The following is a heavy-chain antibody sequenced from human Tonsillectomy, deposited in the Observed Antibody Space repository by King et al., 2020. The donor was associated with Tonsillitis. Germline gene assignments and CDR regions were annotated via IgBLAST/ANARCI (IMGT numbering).Heavy chain of an antibody. Sequence: VQLVESGGGLVQPGGSLRLSCAASGFTFKNYAMTWVRQAPGEGLDWVSHISSGGTTYYADSVKGRFTISRDNSKNTLYLQMNNLRADDTAVYYCAKMADASGGYSIDYWGQGTLVTDSS. CDR1: GFTFKNYA. CDR3: AKMADASGGYSIDY. V-gene: IGHV3-23*04. CDR2: ISSGGTT. D-gene: IGHD3-10*01. J-gene: IGHJ4*02.